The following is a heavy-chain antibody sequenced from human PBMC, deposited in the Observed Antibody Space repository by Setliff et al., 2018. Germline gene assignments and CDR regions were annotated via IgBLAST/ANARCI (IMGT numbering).Heavy chain of an antibody. D-gene: IGHD1-1*01. V-gene: IGHV3-23*01. CDR1: GFTFSTYW. Sequence: GGSLRLSCVASGFTFSTYWMSWVRQAPGKGLEWVSAISGSGGSTYYADSVKGRFTISRDNSKNTLYLQMNSLRAEDTAVYYCARDHNYAYDYWGQGTLVTVSS. CDR2: ISGSGGST. CDR3: ARDHNYAYDY. J-gene: IGHJ4*02.